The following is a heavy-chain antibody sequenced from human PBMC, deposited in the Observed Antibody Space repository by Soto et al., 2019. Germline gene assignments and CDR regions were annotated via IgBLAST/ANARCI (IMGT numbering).Heavy chain of an antibody. V-gene: IGHV4-59*01. CDR3: ARSTGWLIFDF. CDR2: VYYSGST. D-gene: IGHD5-12*01. CDR1: SDSISTYY. J-gene: IGHJ4*02. Sequence: WETLSLTCTVSSDSISTYYWSWIRQPPGKGLEWIGYVYYSGSTNYNPSLKSRVALSVDTSKNQFSLKLTSVTAADTAVYYCARSTGWLIFDFWGQGTLVTVSS.